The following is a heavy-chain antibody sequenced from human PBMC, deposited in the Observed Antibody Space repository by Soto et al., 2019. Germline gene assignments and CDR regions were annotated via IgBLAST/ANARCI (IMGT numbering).Heavy chain of an antibody. CDR3: AKDPVPSF. J-gene: IGHJ4*02. CDR1: GLTLKTIA. CDR2: VKVGSGHT. Sequence: VQWLGSGGDLVQRGGSLRLPCPVSGLTLKTIAIGGVRQAPGKGLEYIAVVKVGSGHTSYADSVKGRFTISRYNAKSLVHLQMNSLTGEDTAMYYCAKDPVPSFWGQGTLVTVSS. V-gene: IGHV3-23*01. D-gene: IGHD6-19*01.